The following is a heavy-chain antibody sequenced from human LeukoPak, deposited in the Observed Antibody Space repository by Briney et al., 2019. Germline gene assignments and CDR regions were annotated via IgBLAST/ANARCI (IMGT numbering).Heavy chain of an antibody. CDR1: GFIFNNYW. Sequence: GGSLRLSCAASGFIFNNYWMHWVRQAPGKGLEWVANIKEDGSEKYYVGSVKGRFSISRDNSKNTLYLQMNSLRAEDTAVYYCARDSDIAVAPYGMDVWGQGTTVTVSS. J-gene: IGHJ6*02. CDR3: ARDSDIAVAPYGMDV. V-gene: IGHV3-7*03. D-gene: IGHD6-19*01. CDR2: IKEDGSEK.